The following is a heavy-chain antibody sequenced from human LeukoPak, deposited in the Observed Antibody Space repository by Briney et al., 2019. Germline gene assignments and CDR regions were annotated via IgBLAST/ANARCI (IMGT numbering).Heavy chain of an antibody. Sequence: GGSLRLSCAASGFTFSSYSMNWVRQAPGKGLEWVAVIWYDGSNKYYADSVKGRFTISRDNSKNTLYLQMNSLRAEDTAVYYCARDRRGYSYGPPLDYWGQGTLVTVSS. J-gene: IGHJ4*02. V-gene: IGHV3-33*08. CDR1: GFTFSSYS. CDR2: IWYDGSNK. D-gene: IGHD5-18*01. CDR3: ARDRRGYSYGPPLDY.